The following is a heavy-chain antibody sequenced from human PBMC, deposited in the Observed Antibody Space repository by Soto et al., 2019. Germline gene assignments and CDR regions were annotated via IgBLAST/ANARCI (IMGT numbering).Heavy chain of an antibody. CDR1: GYTFTSYA. J-gene: IGHJ4*02. D-gene: IGHD6-19*01. Sequence: QVQLVQSGAEVKKPGASVKVSCKASGYTFTSYAMHLVRQAPGQRLEWMGWINAGNGNTKYPQKFQGRVTITRDTSASTAYKELSSLRSEDTAVYYCARTVTYSSGWYVYWGQRTLVTDCS. CDR2: INAGNGNT. CDR3: ARTVTYSSGWYVY. V-gene: IGHV1-3*01.